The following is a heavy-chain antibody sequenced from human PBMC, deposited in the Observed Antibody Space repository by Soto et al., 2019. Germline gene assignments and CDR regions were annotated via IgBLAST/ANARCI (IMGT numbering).Heavy chain of an antibody. Sequence: QVQLVQSGTEVKQPGASVKVSCKASGYTFTTYAIHWVRQAPGQAPGQRLEWMGWINAGNGNTKYSQRFQGRVTIARDTSASTAYMELSRLTSEDTAVYYCAREHDSLTGYPYDFWGQGTLVTVSS. V-gene: IGHV1-3*01. J-gene: IGHJ4*02. CDR3: AREHDSLTGYPYDF. D-gene: IGHD3-9*01. CDR1: GYTFTTYA. CDR2: INAGNGNT.